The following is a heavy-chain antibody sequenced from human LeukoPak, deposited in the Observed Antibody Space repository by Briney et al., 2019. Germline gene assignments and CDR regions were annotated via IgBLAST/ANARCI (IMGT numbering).Heavy chain of an antibody. Sequence: GGSLRLSCAASGFTFSSYSMNWVRQAPGKGLEWVSSISSSSYIYYADSVKGRFTISRDNAKNSLYLQMNSLRAEDTAVCYCAREWGSGSYFDYWGQGTLVTVSS. CDR1: GFTFSSYS. V-gene: IGHV3-21*01. CDR2: ISSSSYI. D-gene: IGHD1-26*01. CDR3: AREWGSGSYFDY. J-gene: IGHJ4*02.